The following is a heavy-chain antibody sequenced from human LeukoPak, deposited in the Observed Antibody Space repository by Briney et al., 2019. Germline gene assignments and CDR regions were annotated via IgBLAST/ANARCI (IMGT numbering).Heavy chain of an antibody. D-gene: IGHD3-10*01. CDR2: IWYDGSNK. Sequence: GGSLRLSCAASGFTFSSYGMHWVRQAPGKGLEWVAVIWYDGSNKYYADSVKGRFTISRDNSKNTLYLQMNSLRAEDTAVYYCARDGDLWFGELLSYYFDYWGQGTLVTVSS. CDR3: ARDGDLWFGELLSYYFDY. V-gene: IGHV3-33*01. CDR1: GFTFSSYG. J-gene: IGHJ4*02.